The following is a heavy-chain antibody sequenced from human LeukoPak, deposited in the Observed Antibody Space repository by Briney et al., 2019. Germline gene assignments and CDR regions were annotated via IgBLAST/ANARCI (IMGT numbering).Heavy chain of an antibody. CDR3: ARIEMGIAAAVLWAVDY. V-gene: IGHV3-33*01. D-gene: IGHD6-13*01. CDR1: GFTFSNYG. J-gene: IGHJ4*02. CDR2: IWYDGSNK. Sequence: GGPLRLSCAASGFTFSNYGMHWVRQAPGKGLEWVAVIWYDGSNKYYADSVKGRFTISRDNSKNTLYLQMNSLRAEDTAVYYCARIEMGIAAAVLWAVDYWGQGTLVTVSS.